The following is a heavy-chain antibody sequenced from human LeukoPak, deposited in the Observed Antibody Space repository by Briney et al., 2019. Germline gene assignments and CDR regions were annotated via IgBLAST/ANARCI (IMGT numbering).Heavy chain of an antibody. V-gene: IGHV3-11*01. CDR2: ISSSGSTI. CDR1: GFTFSDYY. CDR3: ARGHYDFWSGYYSGRGYYYYYMDV. Sequence: PGGSLRLSCAASGFTFSDYYMSWIRQAPGKGLEWVSYISSSGSTIYYADSVNGRFTISRDNAKNSLYLQMNSLRAEDAAVYYCARGHYDFWSGYYSGRGYYYYYMDVWGKGTTVTVSS. J-gene: IGHJ6*03. D-gene: IGHD3-3*01.